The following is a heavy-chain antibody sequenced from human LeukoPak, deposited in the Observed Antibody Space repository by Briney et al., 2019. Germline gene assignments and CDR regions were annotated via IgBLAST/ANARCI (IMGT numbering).Heavy chain of an antibody. CDR3: ARKASNFDY. Sequence: PGGSLRLSCAASGFTFSSHWMHWVRQAPGKGLVWVSRTNSDGSGTSNADSVKGRFTISRDNAKNTLYLQMSSLRAEDTAVYYCARKASNFDYWGQGTLVTVSS. V-gene: IGHV3-74*01. J-gene: IGHJ4*02. CDR1: GFTFSSHW. CDR2: TNSDGSGT.